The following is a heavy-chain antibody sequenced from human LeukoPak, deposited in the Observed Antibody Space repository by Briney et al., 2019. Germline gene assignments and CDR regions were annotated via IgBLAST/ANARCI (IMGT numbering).Heavy chain of an antibody. V-gene: IGHV1-18*01. D-gene: IGHD6-13*01. CDR2: ISAYNGNT. CDR1: GYTFTSYG. Sequence: GASVKVSCKASGYTFTSYGISWVRQAPGQGLEWMGWISAYNGNTNYAQKLQGRVTMTTDTSTSTAYMELRSLRSDDTAVYYCARAEGEEAAAAPYYYYGMDVWGKGTTVTVSS. CDR3: ARAEGEEAAAAPYYYYGMDV. J-gene: IGHJ6*04.